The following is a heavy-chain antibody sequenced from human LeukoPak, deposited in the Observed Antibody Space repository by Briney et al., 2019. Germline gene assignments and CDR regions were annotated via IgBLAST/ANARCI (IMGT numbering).Heavy chain of an antibody. CDR3: ARRWNYGRNYYIDV. J-gene: IGHJ6*03. CDR2: INDSGRT. V-gene: IGHV4-34*01. CDR1: GGSFSNYY. D-gene: IGHD1-7*01. Sequence: PSETLSLTCAVYGGSFSNYYWSWIRQPPGKGLEWIGEINDSGRTNYNPSLMSRVTVSVDTSKNQFSLRLTSVTAPDTAVYYCARRWNYGRNYYIDVWGNGATVSVS.